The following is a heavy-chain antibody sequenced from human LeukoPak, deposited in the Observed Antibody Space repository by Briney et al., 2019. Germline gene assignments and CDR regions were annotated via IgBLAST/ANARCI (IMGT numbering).Heavy chain of an antibody. D-gene: IGHD1-20*01. CDR2: ISPDGTNI. Sequence: GGSLRLSCVGSGFTFSTSWMHWVRQGPGKGLVWISRISPDGTNIKYADSVKGRLIISRDNAMNTVYLQMNSPRVEDTAFYYCVRGVISGLRGWGQGTLVTVSS. CDR1: GFTFSTSW. J-gene: IGHJ4*02. V-gene: IGHV3-74*03. CDR3: VRGVISGLRG.